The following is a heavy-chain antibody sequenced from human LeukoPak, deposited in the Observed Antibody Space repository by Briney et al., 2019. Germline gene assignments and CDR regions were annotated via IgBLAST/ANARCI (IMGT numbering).Heavy chain of an antibody. CDR3: TRGSPGYSSSWLDF. CDR1: AFTFSSYW. J-gene: IGHJ4*02. CDR2: INSDGSSR. V-gene: IGHV3-74*01. D-gene: IGHD6-13*01. Sequence: PWGSLRLSCATSAFTFSSYWMHWVRQAPGKGLVWVSRINSDGSSRSYADYVKGRFTISRDDAKNTLYLQMSSLSDDDTAIYYCTRGSPGYSSSWLDFWGQGILVTVSS.